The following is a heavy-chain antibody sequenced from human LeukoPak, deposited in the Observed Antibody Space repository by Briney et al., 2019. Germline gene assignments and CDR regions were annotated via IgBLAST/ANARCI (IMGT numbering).Heavy chain of an antibody. Sequence: ASVKVSCKTSGYTFTDYYIHWIRQAPGQGLEWMGWISPDTGVTTSAQNLEGRVTLTWDTSITSTFMELTNLRPDDTAVYYCARGAKQHWGQGTLVTVSS. CDR2: ISPDTGVT. J-gene: IGHJ4*02. V-gene: IGHV1-2*02. D-gene: IGHD4/OR15-4a*01. CDR3: ARGAKQH. CDR1: GYTFTDYY.